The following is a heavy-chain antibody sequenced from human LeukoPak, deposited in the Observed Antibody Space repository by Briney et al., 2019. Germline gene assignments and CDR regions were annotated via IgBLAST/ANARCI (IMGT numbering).Heavy chain of an antibody. Sequence: GGSLRLSCAASGFTFSSYWMNWVRQAPGKGLVWVSRIASDGSSTTYADSVKGRFSITRDNAKNTLYLQMNSLRVEDTAVYYCARGRPHGNDYWGQGTLVTVSS. CDR2: IASDGSST. V-gene: IGHV3-74*01. J-gene: IGHJ4*02. CDR3: ARGRPHGNDY. CDR1: GFTFSSYW. D-gene: IGHD4-23*01.